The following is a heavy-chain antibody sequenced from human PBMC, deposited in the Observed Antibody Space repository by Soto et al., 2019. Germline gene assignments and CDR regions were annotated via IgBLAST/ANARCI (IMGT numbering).Heavy chain of an antibody. CDR2: ISGSGGST. J-gene: IGHJ5*02. V-gene: IGHV3-23*01. CDR3: AKGAAASYKA. Sequence: EVLLLESGGGLVQPGGSLRLSCAASGLTFSSYAMSWVRQAPGKGLEWVSAISGSGGSTYYADSVKGRFTISRDNSKNTQYLQMNSLRDEDTAVYYCAKGAAASYKAWGQGTLVTVSS. D-gene: IGHD6-13*01. CDR1: GLTFSSYA.